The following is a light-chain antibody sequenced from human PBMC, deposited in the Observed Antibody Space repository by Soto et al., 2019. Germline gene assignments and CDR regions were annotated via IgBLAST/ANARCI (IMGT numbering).Light chain of an antibody. CDR2: EVT. V-gene: IGLV2-14*01. CDR3: SSNTASSTYV. J-gene: IGLJ1*01. Sequence: QSALTQPASVSGSPGQSITISCTGTSRDVGGYNYVSWYKHHPGKAPKLLIYEVTYRPSGVSNRFSGSKSGNTASLTISGLQAEDEADYYCSSNTASSTYVFGTGTKVTVL. CDR1: SRDVGGYNY.